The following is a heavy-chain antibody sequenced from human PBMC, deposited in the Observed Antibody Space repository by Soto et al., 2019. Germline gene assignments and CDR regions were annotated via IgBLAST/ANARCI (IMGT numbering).Heavy chain of an antibody. CDR3: ARVRVASGWYNSPDY. Sequence: QVQLVQSGAEVKKPGASVKVSCKASGYTFTGYNMHWVRHAPGQGLEWMGWINPNSGATDFAQKFQGRVTMTRDTSISTAYMELSRLRSDDTAMYYCARVRVASGWYNSPDYWGQGTLVTVSS. CDR2: INPNSGAT. D-gene: IGHD6-19*01. V-gene: IGHV1-2*02. J-gene: IGHJ4*02. CDR1: GYTFTGYN.